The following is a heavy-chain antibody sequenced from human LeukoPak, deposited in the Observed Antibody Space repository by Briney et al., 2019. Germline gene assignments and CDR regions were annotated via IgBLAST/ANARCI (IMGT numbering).Heavy chain of an antibody. V-gene: IGHV1-58*02. J-gene: IGHJ4*02. Sequence: GASVKVSCKASGFTFTSSAMQWVRQARGQRLEWIGWIVVGSGNTNYAQKFQERVTITRDMSTSTAYMELSSLRSEDTAVYYCARDLERTDTAMVSLDYWGQGTLVTVSS. D-gene: IGHD5-18*01. CDR1: GFTFTSSA. CDR3: ARDLERTDTAMVSLDY. CDR2: IVVGSGNT.